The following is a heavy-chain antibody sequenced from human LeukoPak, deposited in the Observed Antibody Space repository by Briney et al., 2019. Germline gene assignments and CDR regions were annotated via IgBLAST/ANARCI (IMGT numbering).Heavy chain of an antibody. Sequence: GASVKVSCKASGYTFTSYDINWVRQATGQGLEWMGWMNPNSGNTGYAQKFQGRVTITRNTSISTAYMELSSLRSEDTAVYYCARDHDPPGASDPPGGWGQGTLVTVSS. J-gene: IGHJ4*02. CDR2: MNPNSGNT. CDR1: GYTFTSYD. CDR3: ARDHDPPGASDPPGG. D-gene: IGHD4/OR15-4a*01. V-gene: IGHV1-8*03.